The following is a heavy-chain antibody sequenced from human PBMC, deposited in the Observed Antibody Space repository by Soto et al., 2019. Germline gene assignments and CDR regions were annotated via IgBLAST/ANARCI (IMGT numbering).Heavy chain of an antibody. D-gene: IGHD2-21*01. V-gene: IGHV3-30-3*01. Sequence: QVQLVESGGGVVQPGRSLRLSCAASGFTFSSFAMHWGRQAPGKGLEWLAVISSDVVNYYYAESVKGRFTISRDNSKNTLHLQMNSLRKEDTAVYYVVGAGAWTPEGLGYWGQGTLVTVSS. CDR1: GFTFSSFA. J-gene: IGHJ4*02. CDR3: VGAGAWTPEGLGY. CDR2: ISSDVVNY.